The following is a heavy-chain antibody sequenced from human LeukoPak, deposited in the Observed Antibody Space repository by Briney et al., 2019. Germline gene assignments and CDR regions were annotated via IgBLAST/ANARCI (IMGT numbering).Heavy chain of an antibody. CDR3: ARDSSYYGILTGYLPHTRTLDY. D-gene: IGHD3-9*01. V-gene: IGHV3-21*01. Sequence: GGSLRLSCAASGFTFSSYSMNWARQAPGKGLEWVSSISSSSSYIYYADSVKGRFTISRDNAKNSLYLQMNSLRAEDTAVYYCARDSSYYGILTGYLPHTRTLDYWGQGTLVTVSS. CDR2: ISSSSSYI. J-gene: IGHJ4*02. CDR1: GFTFSSYS.